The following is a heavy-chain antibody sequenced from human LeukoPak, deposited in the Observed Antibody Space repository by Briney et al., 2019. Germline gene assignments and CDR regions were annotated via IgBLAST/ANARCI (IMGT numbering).Heavy chain of an antibody. J-gene: IGHJ5*02. V-gene: IGHV4-39*07. Sequence: SETLSLTCTVSGDSISDSSYYWAWIRQPPGKGLEWIGSIYYSGSTHYSPSLKSRITMSVDTSKNQFSLNVHSVTAADTAIYYCARNVTRLVGTSRLNWFDPWGQGTLVTVSS. D-gene: IGHD7-27*01. CDR1: GDSISDSSYY. CDR2: IYYSGST. CDR3: ARNVTRLVGTSRLNWFDP.